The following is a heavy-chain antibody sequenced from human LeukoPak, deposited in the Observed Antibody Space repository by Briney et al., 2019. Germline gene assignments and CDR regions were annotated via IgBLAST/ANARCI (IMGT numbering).Heavy chain of an antibody. CDR2: IYYSGST. V-gene: IGHV4-61*08. J-gene: IGHJ4*02. CDR1: GGSSSSSGYF. D-gene: IGHD6-13*01. Sequence: PSETLSLTCTVSGGSSSSSGYFWGWIRQPPGKGLEWIGYIYYSGSTNYNPSLKSRVTISVDTSKNQFSLKLSSVTAADTAVYYCARDGEQQLAFDYWGQGTLVTVSS. CDR3: ARDGEQQLAFDY.